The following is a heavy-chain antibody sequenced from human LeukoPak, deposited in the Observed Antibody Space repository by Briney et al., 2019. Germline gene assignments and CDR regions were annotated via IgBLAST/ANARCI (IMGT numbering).Heavy chain of an antibody. CDR1: GGTFSSYT. D-gene: IGHD6-19*01. J-gene: IGHJ4*02. Sequence: SVKVSCKASGGTFSSYTISWVRQAPGQGLEWMGRIIPILGIANYAQKFQGRVTITADKSTSTAYMELSSLRSEDTAVYYCARYQGIAVAGYYFDYWGQGTLVTVSS. V-gene: IGHV1-69*02. CDR3: ARYQGIAVAGYYFDY. CDR2: IIPILGIA.